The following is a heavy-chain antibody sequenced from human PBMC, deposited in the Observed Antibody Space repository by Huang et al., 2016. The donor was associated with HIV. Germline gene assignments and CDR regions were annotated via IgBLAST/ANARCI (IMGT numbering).Heavy chain of an antibody. CDR2: INNRGTT. V-gene: IGHV4-34*01. D-gene: IGHD3-16*01. J-gene: IGHJ5*02. CDR3: AREIMISFGGPFDP. CDR1: GGSFSSYY. Sequence: QVQLHQWGAGLLKPSETLSLTCAVYGGSFSSYYWNWIRQSPGKGLEWIGQINNRGTTTYNPSVKSRGTMSVDTSKNQFSLKVNAVTAADTAVYYCAREIMISFGGPFDPWGQGTLVTVSS.